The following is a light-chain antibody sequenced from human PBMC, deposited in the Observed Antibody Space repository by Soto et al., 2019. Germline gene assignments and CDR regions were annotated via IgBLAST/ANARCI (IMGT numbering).Light chain of an antibody. CDR1: QSISTW. J-gene: IGKJ2*01. Sequence: DIQMTQSPSTLSASVGDRVTITCRASQSISTWLAWYQQKPGKDPNLLIYTASSLQTGVPSRFSGSGSGTEFTLTISSLHPDDFETNSYHQYKNYSPYTFGQGTKLEIK. V-gene: IGKV1-5*03. CDR2: TAS. CDR3: HQYKNYSPYT.